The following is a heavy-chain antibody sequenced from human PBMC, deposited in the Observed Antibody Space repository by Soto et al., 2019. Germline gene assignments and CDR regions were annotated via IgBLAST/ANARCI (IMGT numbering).Heavy chain of an antibody. CDR3: AKENGYSSSWFEFDY. Sequence: GGSLRLSCAASGFRFSGFWMFWVRQAPGKGLMWVSRIDGDGTNTNYADSVRGRFTISRDNSKNTLYLQMNSLRAEDTAVYYCAKENGYSSSWFEFDYWGQGTLVTVSS. CDR1: GFRFSGFW. J-gene: IGHJ4*02. V-gene: IGHV3-74*01. CDR2: IDGDGTNT. D-gene: IGHD6-13*01.